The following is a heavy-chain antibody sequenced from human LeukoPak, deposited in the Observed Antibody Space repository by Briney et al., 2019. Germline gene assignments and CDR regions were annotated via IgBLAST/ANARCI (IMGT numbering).Heavy chain of an antibody. CDR2: ISNDGSDK. CDR3: ARVALVSGPSYGSESEAADY. CDR1: GFTFSSYS. D-gene: IGHD3-10*01. J-gene: IGHJ4*02. V-gene: IGHV3-30*03. Sequence: GGSLRLSCAASGFTFSSYSMNWVRQALEKGLEWVAVISNDGSDKYYADSVKGRFTISRDNSKSTLYLQMNSLRTEDTAVYYCARVALVSGPSYGSESEAADYWGQGTLVTVSS.